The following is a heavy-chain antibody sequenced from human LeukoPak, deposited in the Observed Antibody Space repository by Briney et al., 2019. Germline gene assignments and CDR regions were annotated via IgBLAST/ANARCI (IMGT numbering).Heavy chain of an antibody. CDR3: ARDLAYCGGDCYAYYYYGMDV. CDR2: ISYDGSNK. Sequence: PGRSLRLSCAAPGFTFSSYGMHWVRQAPGKGLEWVAVISYDGSNKYYADSVKGRFTISRDNSKNTLYLQMNNLRAEDTAVYYCARDLAYCGGDCYAYYYYGMDVWGQGTTVTVSS. V-gene: IGHV3-30*03. J-gene: IGHJ6*02. D-gene: IGHD2-21*02. CDR1: GFTFSSYG.